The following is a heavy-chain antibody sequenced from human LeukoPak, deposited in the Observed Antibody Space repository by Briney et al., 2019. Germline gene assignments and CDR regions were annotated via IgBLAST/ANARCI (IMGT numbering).Heavy chain of an antibody. J-gene: IGHJ5*02. CDR1: GGSFSAYY. CDR2: INHSGST. V-gene: IGHV4-34*01. Sequence: SETLSLTCVVYGGSFSAYYWSWIRQPPGKGLEWVAEINHSGSTNYSPSLKSRVTISVDTSKNQFSLKLSSVTAADTAVYYCARHGYGDDVGNWFDPWGQGTLVSVPS. CDR3: ARHGYGDDVGNWFDP. D-gene: IGHD2-2*03.